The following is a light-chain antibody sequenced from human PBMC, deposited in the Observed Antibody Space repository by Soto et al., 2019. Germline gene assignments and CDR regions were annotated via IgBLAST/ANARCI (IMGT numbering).Light chain of an antibody. CDR2: RNN. J-gene: IGLJ2*01. CDR3: AAWDDSLSGVV. V-gene: IGLV1-47*01. CDR1: SSNIGSYS. Sequence: QSVLTQPPSASGTPGQRVTISCSGSSSNIGSYSVYWYQQLPGTAPKLLIYRNNQRPSGVPDRFSGSNSGTSASLAISGLLSEDEADYYCAAWDDSLSGVVFGGGTKLTVL.